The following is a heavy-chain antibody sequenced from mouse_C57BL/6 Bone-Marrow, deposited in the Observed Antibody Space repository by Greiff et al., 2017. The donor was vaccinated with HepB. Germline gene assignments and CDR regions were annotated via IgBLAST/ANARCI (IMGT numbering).Heavy chain of an antibody. CDR3: ARQVYGNFDY. Sequence: QVQLQQPGAELVRPGTSVKLSCKASGYTFTSYWMHWVKQRPGQGLEWIGVIDPSDSYTNYNQKFKGKATLTVDTSSSTASMQLSSLTSEDSAVYYCARQVYGNFDYWGQGTTLTVSS. CDR2: IDPSDSYT. D-gene: IGHD2-1*01. CDR1: GYTFTSYW. V-gene: IGHV1-59*01. J-gene: IGHJ2*01.